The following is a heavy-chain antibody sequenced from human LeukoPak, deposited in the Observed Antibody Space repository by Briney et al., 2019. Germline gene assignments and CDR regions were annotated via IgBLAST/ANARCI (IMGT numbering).Heavy chain of an antibody. CDR3: ARGWYYYDSSAHYGSWFDP. J-gene: IGHJ5*02. Sequence: GASVKVSCKASGGTFSSYDINWVRQATGQGLEWMGWMNPNSGNTGYAQKFQGRVTITRNTSISTAYMELGSLRSEDTAVYYCARGWYYYDSSAHYGSWFDPWGQGTLVTVSS. D-gene: IGHD3-22*01. V-gene: IGHV1-8*03. CDR2: MNPNSGNT. CDR1: GGTFSSYD.